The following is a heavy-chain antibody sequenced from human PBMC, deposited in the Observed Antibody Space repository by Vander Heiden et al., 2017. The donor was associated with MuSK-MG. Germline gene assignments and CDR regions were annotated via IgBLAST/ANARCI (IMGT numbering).Heavy chain of an antibody. J-gene: IGHJ4*02. Sequence: QVQLQQWGAGLLKPSETLSLTCAVYGGSFSGYSWSWIRQPPGKGLEWIGEINHSGSTNYNPSLKSRVTISVDTSKNQFSLKLSSVTAADTAVYYCARLRYYDSSGYYRIYYFDYWGQGTLVTVSS. CDR1: GGSFSGYS. D-gene: IGHD3-22*01. V-gene: IGHV4-34*01. CDR3: ARLRYYDSSGYYRIYYFDY. CDR2: INHSGST.